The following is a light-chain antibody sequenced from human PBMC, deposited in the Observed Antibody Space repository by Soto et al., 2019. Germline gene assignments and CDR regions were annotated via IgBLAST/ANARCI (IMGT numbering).Light chain of an antibody. V-gene: IGKV1-33*01. CDR1: QSIDKY. J-gene: IGKJ5*01. Sequence: DIQMTQSPSSLSVSVGDRVTIPCQASQSIDKYLAWYQQKPGKAPKLLIYDVSNMATGIPARFSGSGSGTEFTFTIGSLQPEDIAVYYCQQHYDWPITFGQGTRLEIK. CDR3: QQHYDWPIT. CDR2: DVS.